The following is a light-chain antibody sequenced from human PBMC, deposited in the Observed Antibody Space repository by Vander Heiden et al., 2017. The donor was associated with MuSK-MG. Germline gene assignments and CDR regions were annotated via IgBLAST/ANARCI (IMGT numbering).Light chain of an antibody. Sequence: QAVLTQPPSASTTPGQRVTISCTGSSSNNGSNFVYWYQQHPGTAPKLLIYRNNQRPSGVPDRFSGSKSGTSAALAISGLRSEDEADYFCAAWDDSLSGVVFGGGTKLTVL. V-gene: IGLV1-47*01. J-gene: IGLJ2*01. CDR3: AAWDDSLSGVV. CDR1: SSNNGSNF. CDR2: RNN.